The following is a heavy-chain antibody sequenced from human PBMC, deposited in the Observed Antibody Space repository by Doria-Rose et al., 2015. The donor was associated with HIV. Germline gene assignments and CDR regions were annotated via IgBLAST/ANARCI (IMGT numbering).Heavy chain of an antibody. CDR1: GVSLSSPGMG. CDR2: IFSDDER. J-gene: IGHJ4*02. Sequence: ESGPVLVKPTETLTLICTVSGVSLSSPGMGVSWIRQPPGKALEWLANIFSDDERSYKTSLESRLTISRGTSKSQVVLTVTDMDPVDTATYYCARIKSSRWYHKYYFDFWGQGTLVIVSA. CDR3: ARIKSSRWYHKYYFDF. V-gene: IGHV2-26*01. D-gene: IGHD6-13*01.